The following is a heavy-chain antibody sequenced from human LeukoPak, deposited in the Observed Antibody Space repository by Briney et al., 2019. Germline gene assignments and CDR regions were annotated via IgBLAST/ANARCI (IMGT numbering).Heavy chain of an antibody. CDR1: GGTFSSYA. Sequence: SVKVSCQASGGTFSSYAISWVRQAPGQGLEWMGGIIPIFGTANYAQKFQGRVTITADESTSTAYMELSSLRSEDTAVYYCARWPLIAVAGTYYYYGMDVWGQGTTVTVSS. D-gene: IGHD6-19*01. CDR2: IIPIFGTA. V-gene: IGHV1-69*13. CDR3: ARWPLIAVAGTYYYYGMDV. J-gene: IGHJ6*02.